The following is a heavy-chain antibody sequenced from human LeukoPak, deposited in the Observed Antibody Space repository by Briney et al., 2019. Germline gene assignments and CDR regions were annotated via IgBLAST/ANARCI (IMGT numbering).Heavy chain of an antibody. J-gene: IGHJ4*02. D-gene: IGHD6-6*01. CDR2: ISWNSGSI. CDR3: AKEYSSSSGLPYYFDY. CDR1: GFTFDDYA. V-gene: IGHV3-9*01. Sequence: GGSLRLSCAASGFTFDDYAMHWVRQAPGKGLEWVSGISWNSGSIGYADSVKGRFTISRDNAKNSLYLQMNSLRAEDTALYYCAKEYSSSSGLPYYFDYWGQGTLVTVSS.